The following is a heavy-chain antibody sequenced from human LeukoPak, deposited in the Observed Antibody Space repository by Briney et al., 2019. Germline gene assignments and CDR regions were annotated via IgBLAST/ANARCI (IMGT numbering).Heavy chain of an antibody. CDR2: ISGSGGST. Sequence: PGGSLRLSCAASGFTFSSYAMSWVRQAPGKGPEWVSAISGSGGSTYYADSVKGRFTISRDNSKNTLYLQMNSLRAEDTAVYYCATRLGYCSGGSCYYQLDYWGQGTLVTVSS. CDR1: GFTFSSYA. D-gene: IGHD2-15*01. J-gene: IGHJ4*02. V-gene: IGHV3-23*01. CDR3: ATRLGYCSGGSCYYQLDY.